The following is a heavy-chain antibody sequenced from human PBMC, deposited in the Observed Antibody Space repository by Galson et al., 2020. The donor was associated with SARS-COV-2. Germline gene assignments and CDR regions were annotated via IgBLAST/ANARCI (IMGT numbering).Heavy chain of an antibody. J-gene: IGHJ6*03. V-gene: IGHV3-30*02. CDR2: ISSDRPNR. CDR3: AKESSKGWYVTYYMGG. Sequence: GGSLRLSCGASGFTFNTHAMHWVRQASGKGLEWVAMISSDRPNRYYPDSVTGRFTISRDNSKNTLYLQMNSLRAEDTAVYYCAKESSKGWYVTYYMGGGGKGTTIT. D-gene: IGHD6-19*01. CDR1: GFTFNTHA.